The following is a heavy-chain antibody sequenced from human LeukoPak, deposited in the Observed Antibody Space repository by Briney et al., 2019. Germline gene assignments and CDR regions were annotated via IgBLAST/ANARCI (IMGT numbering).Heavy chain of an antibody. V-gene: IGHV3-7*04. CDR2: IKQDGREK. J-gene: IGHJ3*02. D-gene: IGHD1-26*01. CDR3: AREVGATNAFDI. CDR1: GFTFSSYS. Sequence: GGSLRLSCAASGFTFSSYSMSWVRQAPGKGLEWVANIKQDGREKYYVDSVKGRFTISRDNAKNSLYLQMNTLRAEDTAVYYCAREVGATNAFDIWGQGTMVTVSS.